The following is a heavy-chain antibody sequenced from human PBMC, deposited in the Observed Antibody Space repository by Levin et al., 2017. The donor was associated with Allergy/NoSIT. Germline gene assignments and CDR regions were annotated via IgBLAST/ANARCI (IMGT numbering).Heavy chain of an antibody. Sequence: GESLKISCKGSAYSFSSYWIAWVRQMPGKGLEWMGMISPVDSDTRYSPSFQGQVTISADKSISTAYLQWSSLRASDTAMYYCVRLGHIYDNFFDYWGQGTLVTVSS. CDR2: ISPVDSDT. J-gene: IGHJ4*02. CDR1: AYSFSSYW. CDR3: VRLGHIYDNFFDY. V-gene: IGHV5-51*01. D-gene: IGHD3-22*01.